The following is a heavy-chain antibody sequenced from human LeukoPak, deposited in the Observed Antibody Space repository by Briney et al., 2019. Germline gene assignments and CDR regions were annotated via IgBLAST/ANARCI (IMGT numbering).Heavy chain of an antibody. Sequence: GGSLRLSCAASGFTFSSYSMNWVRQAPGKGLEWVSGISWNSGSIGYADSVKGRFTISRDNAKNSLYLQMNSLRAEDTALYYCAKDWGSGSPPALYFDYWGQGTLVTVSS. D-gene: IGHD3-10*01. V-gene: IGHV3-9*01. CDR1: GFTFSSYS. CDR2: ISWNSGSI. CDR3: AKDWGSGSPPALYFDY. J-gene: IGHJ4*02.